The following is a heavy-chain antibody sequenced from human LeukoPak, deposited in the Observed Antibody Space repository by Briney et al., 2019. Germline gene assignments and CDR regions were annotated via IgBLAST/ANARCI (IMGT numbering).Heavy chain of an antibody. J-gene: IGHJ3*01. Sequence: SETLSLTCTVSGASVSSYYWSWIRQPPGKGLEWIGYIYYSGSTNYKSSLKSRVTISVDTSKNQFSLKLSSMTAADTAFYYCARSRYSSARYTFDVWGQGTMVTVSS. CDR1: GASVSSYY. D-gene: IGHD6-19*01. V-gene: IGHV4-59*08. CDR3: ARSRYSSARYTFDV. CDR2: IYYSGST.